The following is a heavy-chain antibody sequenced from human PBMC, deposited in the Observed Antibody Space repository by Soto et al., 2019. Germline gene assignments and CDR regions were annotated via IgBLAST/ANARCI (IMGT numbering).Heavy chain of an antibody. CDR2: INHSGST. D-gene: IGHD2-15*01. CDR3: VRGRRAAVAIGH. V-gene: IGHV4-34*01. J-gene: IGHJ4*01. CDR1: GGSFSGYY. Sequence: QVQLQQWGAGLLKPSETLSLTCAVYGGSFSGYYWSWIRQPPGKGLEWIGQINHSGSTNYSPSLQSRVTISVDTPKLPFSRKLRAAHAADPAVDCCVRGRRAAVAIGHWGQGNQVSLSS.